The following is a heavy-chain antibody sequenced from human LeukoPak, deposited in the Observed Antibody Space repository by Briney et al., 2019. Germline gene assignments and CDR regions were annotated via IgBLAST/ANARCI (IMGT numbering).Heavy chain of an antibody. J-gene: IGHJ4*02. Sequence: GGSLRLSCAATGFTSVNYAMSWVRQAPGKGLEWVSAISSSSSYTNYADSVKGRFTISRDNAKNSLYLQMNSLRAEDTAVYYCARADSSGYYATDYWGQGTLVTVSS. CDR2: ISSSSSYT. CDR1: GFTSVNYA. D-gene: IGHD3-22*01. CDR3: ARADSSGYYATDY. V-gene: IGHV3-21*01.